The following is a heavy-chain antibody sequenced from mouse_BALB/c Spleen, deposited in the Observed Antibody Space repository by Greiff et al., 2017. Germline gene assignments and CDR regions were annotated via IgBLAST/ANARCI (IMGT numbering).Heavy chain of an antibody. CDR1: GFTFTDYY. Sequence: EVMLVESGGGLVQPGGSLRLSCATSGFTFTDYYMSWVRQPPGKALEWLGFIRNKANGYTTEYSASVKGRFTISRDNSQSILYLQMNTLRAEDSATYYCAREGLRRLLDYWGQGTTLTVSS. V-gene: IGHV7-3*02. D-gene: IGHD2-4*01. J-gene: IGHJ2*01. CDR2: IRNKANGYTT. CDR3: AREGLRRLLDY.